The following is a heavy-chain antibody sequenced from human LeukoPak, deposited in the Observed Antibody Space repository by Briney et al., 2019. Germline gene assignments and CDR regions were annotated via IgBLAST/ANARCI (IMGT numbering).Heavy chain of an antibody. CDR2: IYYTGSI. V-gene: IGHV4-59*01. CDR1: GGSISRNY. Sequence: SETLSLTCTVSGGSISRNYWSWIRTPPGKGLQWIGYIYYTGSINYNPSLKSRVTISVDTSKNQFSLRLSSVTAADTAVYYCARALGSVGYVYFDYWGQGTLVTVSS. J-gene: IGHJ4*02. D-gene: IGHD5-12*01. CDR3: ARALGSVGYVYFDY.